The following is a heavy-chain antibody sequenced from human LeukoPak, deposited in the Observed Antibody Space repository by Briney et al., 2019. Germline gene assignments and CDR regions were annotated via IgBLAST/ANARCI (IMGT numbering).Heavy chain of an antibody. CDR2: IYTSGST. V-gene: IGHV4-4*09. CDR1: GGSISSYY. Sequence: PSETLSLTCTVSGGSISSYYWSWIRQPPGKGLEWIGYIYTSGSTNYNPSLKSRVTISVDTSKSQFSLKLSSVTAADSAVYYCARRSAYYYYYYMDVWGKGTTVTVSS. D-gene: IGHD5-24*01. J-gene: IGHJ6*03. CDR3: ARRSAYYYYYYMDV.